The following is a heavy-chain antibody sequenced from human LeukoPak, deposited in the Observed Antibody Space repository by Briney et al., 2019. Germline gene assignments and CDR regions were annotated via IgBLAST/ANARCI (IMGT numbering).Heavy chain of an antibody. CDR3: ATLSPDCSSTSCRDY. J-gene: IGHJ4*02. Sequence: GGSLRLSCAASGFTFSSYSMNWVRQAPGKGLEWVSSISSSSSYIYYADSVKGRFTIPRDNAKNSLYLQMNSLRAEDTAVYYCATLSPDCSSTSCRDYWGQGTLVTVSS. V-gene: IGHV3-21*01. CDR2: ISSSSSYI. D-gene: IGHD2-2*01. CDR1: GFTFSSYS.